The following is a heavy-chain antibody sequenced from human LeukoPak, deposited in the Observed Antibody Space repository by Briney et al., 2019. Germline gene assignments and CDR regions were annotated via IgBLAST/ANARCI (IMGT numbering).Heavy chain of an antibody. CDR3: AKEALDYYDSSGYYDY. Sequence: PGGSVRLSCAASGFTFSSYGMHWVRQAPGKGLEWVAVISYDGSNKYYADSVKGRFTISRDNSKNTLYLQMNSLRAEDTAVYYCAKEALDYYDSSGYYDYWGQGTLVTVSS. D-gene: IGHD3-22*01. J-gene: IGHJ4*02. CDR2: ISYDGSNK. V-gene: IGHV3-30*18. CDR1: GFTFSSYG.